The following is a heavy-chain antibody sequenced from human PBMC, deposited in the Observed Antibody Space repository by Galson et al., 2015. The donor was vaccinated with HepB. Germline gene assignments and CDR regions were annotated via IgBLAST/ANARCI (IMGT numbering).Heavy chain of an antibody. CDR2: ISSSGSTI. CDR1: GFTFSDYY. V-gene: IGHV3-11*01. CDR3: ARGRAAAGPNYMDV. J-gene: IGHJ6*03. Sequence: LRLSCAASGFTFSDYYMSWIRQAPGKGLEWVSYISSSGSTIYYADSVKGRFTISRDNAKNSLYLQMNSLRAEDTAVYYCARGRAAAGPNYMDVWGKGTTVTVSS. D-gene: IGHD6-13*01.